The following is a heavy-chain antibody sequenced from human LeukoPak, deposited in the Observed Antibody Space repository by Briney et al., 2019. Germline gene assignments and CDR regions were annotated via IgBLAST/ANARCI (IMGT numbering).Heavy chain of an antibody. D-gene: IGHD3-10*01. Sequence: PGGSLRLSCAASGFTFSSYAMSWVRQPPGKGLEWVSAISGSGGSRYYADSVKGRFTISRDNSKNTLYLQMNSLRAEDTAVYYCAKDTKPPINVLLWFGELGEDYWGQGTLVTVSS. V-gene: IGHV3-23*01. CDR1: GFTFSSYA. CDR2: ISGSGGSR. J-gene: IGHJ4*02. CDR3: AKDTKPPINVLLWFGELGEDY.